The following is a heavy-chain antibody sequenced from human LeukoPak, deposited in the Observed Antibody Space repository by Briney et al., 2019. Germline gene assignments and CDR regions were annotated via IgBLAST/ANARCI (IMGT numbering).Heavy chain of an antibody. D-gene: IGHD3-22*01. V-gene: IGHV1-69*05. Sequence: VASVKVSCKASGGTFSSYAISWVRQAPGQGLEWMGGIIPIFGTANYAQKFQGRVTITTDESTSTAYMELSSLRSEDTAVYYCARVVRDSSGYVPHYFDYWSQGTLVTVSS. J-gene: IGHJ4*02. CDR2: IIPIFGTA. CDR1: GGTFSSYA. CDR3: ARVVRDSSGYVPHYFDY.